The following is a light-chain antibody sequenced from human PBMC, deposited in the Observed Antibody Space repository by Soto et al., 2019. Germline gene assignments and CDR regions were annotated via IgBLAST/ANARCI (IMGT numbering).Light chain of an antibody. CDR2: GNN. CDR3: QSFDSSLSRRV. CDR1: SSNIGAGYG. Sequence: QSVLTQPPSVSGAPGQRVTMSCTGSSSNIGAGYGVHWYQQFPGTAPKLLIYGNNNRPSGVPDRFSGSKSGTSASLAIAGLQAEDAADYYCQSFDSSLSRRVFGTGTKLTVL. J-gene: IGLJ1*01. V-gene: IGLV1-40*01.